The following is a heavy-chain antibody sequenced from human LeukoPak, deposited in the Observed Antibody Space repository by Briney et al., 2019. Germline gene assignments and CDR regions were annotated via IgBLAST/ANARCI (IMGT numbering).Heavy chain of an antibody. D-gene: IGHD3-22*01. CDR3: AVGDYYYDTRFDY. CDR1: GFPFTSYA. V-gene: IGHV1-3*03. J-gene: IGHJ4*02. CDR2: VNAENSNT. Sequence: ASVKVSCKASGFPFTSYAIHWVRQAPGQRLEWMGWVNAENSNTKYSQEFQGRVTITRDTSASTAYMDLNSLRSEDMAVYYCAVGDYYYDTRFDYWGQGTLVTVSS.